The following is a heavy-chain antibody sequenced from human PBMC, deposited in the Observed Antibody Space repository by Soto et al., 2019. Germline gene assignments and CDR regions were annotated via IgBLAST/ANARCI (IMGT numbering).Heavy chain of an antibody. Sequence: PGGSLRLSCAASGFTFSSYAMSWVRQAPGKGLEWVSAISGSGGSTYYADSVKGRFTISRDNSKNTLYLQMNSLRAEDTAVYYCAKDLSAPTSPGSAAASQATYYHIAAPVDYWGQGTLVTVSS. CDR2: ISGSGGST. CDR1: GFTFSSYA. V-gene: IGHV3-23*01. CDR3: AKDLSAPTSPGSAAASQATYYHIAAPVDY. J-gene: IGHJ4*02. D-gene: IGHD6-6*01.